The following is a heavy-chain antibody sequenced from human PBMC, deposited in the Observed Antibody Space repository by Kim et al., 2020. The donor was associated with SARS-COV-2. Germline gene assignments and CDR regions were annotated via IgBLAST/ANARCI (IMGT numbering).Heavy chain of an antibody. CDR2: IYYSGST. D-gene: IGHD3-3*01. Sequence: SETLSLTCTVSGGSVSSGSYYWSWIRQPPGKGLEWIGYIYYSGSTNYNPSLKSRGTISVDTSKNQFSLKLSSVTAADTAVYYCARDRYYDFWSGYYNLGGMAVWGQGTTVTVSS. CDR1: GGSVSSGSYY. V-gene: IGHV4-61*01. CDR3: ARDRYYDFWSGYYNLGGMAV. J-gene: IGHJ6*02.